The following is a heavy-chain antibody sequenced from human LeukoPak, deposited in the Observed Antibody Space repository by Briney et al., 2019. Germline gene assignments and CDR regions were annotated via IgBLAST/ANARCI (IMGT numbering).Heavy chain of an antibody. CDR2: IYYSGST. CDR3: GRLNFASGRYFDY. Sequence: PSETLSLTCSVSGGSISSSSYYWGWIRQPPGKGLEWIGSIYYSGSTYYNPSLKSRVTMSVDTYKNQFSLTLNSVTAADTALYYCGRLNFASGRYFDYWGQGILVTVSS. V-gene: IGHV4-39*07. CDR1: GGSISSSSYY. J-gene: IGHJ4*02. D-gene: IGHD6-19*01.